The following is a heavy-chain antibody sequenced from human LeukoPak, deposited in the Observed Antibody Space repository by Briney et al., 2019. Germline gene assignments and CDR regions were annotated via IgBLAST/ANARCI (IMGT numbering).Heavy chain of an antibody. CDR2: IYYSGST. V-gene: IGHV4-59*01. J-gene: IGHJ6*02. Sequence: SETLPLTCTVSGGSISSYYWSWIRQPPGKGLEWIGYIYYSGSTNYNPSLKSRVTISVDTSKNQFSLKLSSVTAADTAVYYCARHGGGATVTNGYYYYGMDVWGQGTTVTVSS. CDR1: GGSISSYY. D-gene: IGHD4-17*01. CDR3: ARHGGGATVTNGYYYYGMDV.